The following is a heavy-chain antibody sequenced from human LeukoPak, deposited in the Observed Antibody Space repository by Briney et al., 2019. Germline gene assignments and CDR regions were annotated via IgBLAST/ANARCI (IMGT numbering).Heavy chain of an antibody. J-gene: IGHJ4*02. CDR2: IRSEAYGGTT. CDR1: GFTFGDYA. D-gene: IGHD3-3*01. Sequence: PGGSLRLSCTASGFTFGDYAMSWFRQAPGKGLEWVGFIRSEAYGGTTEYAASVKGRFTISRDDSKSIAYLQMNSLKTEDTAVYCCIRDDFWSGYYPPRDYWGQGTLVTVSS. CDR3: IRDDFWSGYYPPRDY. V-gene: IGHV3-49*03.